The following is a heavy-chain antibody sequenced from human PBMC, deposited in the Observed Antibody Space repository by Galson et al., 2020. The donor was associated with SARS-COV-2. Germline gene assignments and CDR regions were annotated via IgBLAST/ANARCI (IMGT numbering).Heavy chain of an antibody. J-gene: IGHJ3*02. CDR2: IYNSGKT. CDR1: GDSISSTNYY. Sequence: ETSETLSLTCIVSGDSISSTNYYWGWIRQPTGKGLEWIGSIYNSGKTYYNSSLKSRVTISVDASKNQFSMKLSSVTAADTAVYYCARALTSRPVYVVVVITHHPDAFDIWGQGTTVTVSS. CDR3: ARALTSRPVYVVVVITHHPDAFDI. D-gene: IGHD3-22*01. V-gene: IGHV4-39*01.